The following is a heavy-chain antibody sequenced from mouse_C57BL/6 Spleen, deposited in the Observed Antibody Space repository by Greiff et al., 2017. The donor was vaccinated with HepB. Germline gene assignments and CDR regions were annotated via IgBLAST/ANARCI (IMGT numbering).Heavy chain of an antibody. J-gene: IGHJ4*01. CDR3: ARIETGTPYYAMDY. D-gene: IGHD4-1*01. V-gene: IGHV1-81*01. CDR2: IYPRSGNT. CDR1: GYTFTSYG. Sequence: QVQLQQSGAELARPGASVKLSCKASGYTFTSYGISWVKQRTGQGLEWIGEIYPRSGNTYYNEKFKGKATLTADKSSSTAYMELRSLTSEDSAVYFCARIETGTPYYAMDYWGQGTSVTVSS.